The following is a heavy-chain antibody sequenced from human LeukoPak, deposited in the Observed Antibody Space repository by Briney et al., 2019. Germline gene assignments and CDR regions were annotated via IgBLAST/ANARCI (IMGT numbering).Heavy chain of an antibody. CDR3: ARGVEMATLNAFDI. V-gene: IGHV5-51*01. Sequence: GESLKISCKGSGYNFTSYWIGWVRPMPGKGLEWMGIIYPGDSDTRYSPSFQGQVTIPADKSISTAYLQWSSLRASDTAMHYCARGVEMATLNAFDIWGQGTMVTVSS. CDR2: IYPGDSDT. CDR1: GYNFTSYW. J-gene: IGHJ3*02. D-gene: IGHD5-24*01.